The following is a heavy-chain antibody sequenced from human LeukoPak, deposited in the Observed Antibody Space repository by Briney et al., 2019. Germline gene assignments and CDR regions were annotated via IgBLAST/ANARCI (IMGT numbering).Heavy chain of an antibody. CDR3: ARGIARSWYYYYYMDV. Sequence: SETLSLTCAVYGGSFSGYYWSWIRQPPGKGLEWIGEINHSGSTNYNPSLKSRVTISVDTSKNQFSLKLSSVTAADTAVYYCARGIARSWYYYYYMDVWGKGTTVTVS. CDR1: GGSFSGYY. D-gene: IGHD1-26*01. V-gene: IGHV4-34*01. CDR2: INHSGST. J-gene: IGHJ6*03.